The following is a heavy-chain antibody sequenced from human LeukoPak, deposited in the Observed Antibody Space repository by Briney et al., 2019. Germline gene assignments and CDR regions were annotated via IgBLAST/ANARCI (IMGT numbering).Heavy chain of an antibody. Sequence: GGSLRLSCAASGFAFSDYYMSWIRQAPGQGLEWISYIDRSGNTKYYADSVKGRLTISRDNAKNSLLLRVNSLRAEDTAVYYCAREFSYGTDWGQGTLVIVSS. V-gene: IGHV3-11*01. CDR1: GFAFSDYY. CDR2: IDRSGNTK. CDR3: AREFSYGTD. D-gene: IGHD5-18*01. J-gene: IGHJ4*02.